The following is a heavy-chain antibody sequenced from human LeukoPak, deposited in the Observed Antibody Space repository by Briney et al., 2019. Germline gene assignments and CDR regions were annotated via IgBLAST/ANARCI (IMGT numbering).Heavy chain of an antibody. J-gene: IGHJ5*02. Sequence: GESLKISCKGSGYSFTSYWIGWVRQLPGKGLEWMGIIYPGDSDTRYSPSFQGQVTISADKSISTAYLQWSSLKASDTAMYYCARHPDSHYDSSVRYNWFDPWGQGTLVTVSS. CDR2: IYPGDSDT. CDR1: GYSFTSYW. V-gene: IGHV5-51*01. D-gene: IGHD3-22*01. CDR3: ARHPDSHYDSSVRYNWFDP.